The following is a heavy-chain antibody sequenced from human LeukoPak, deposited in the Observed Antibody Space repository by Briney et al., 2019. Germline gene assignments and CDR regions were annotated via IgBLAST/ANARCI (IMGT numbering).Heavy chain of an antibody. CDR3: ATGSSLNY. J-gene: IGHJ4*02. V-gene: IGHV3-64*01. Sequence: GGSLGLSCAASGFTFSSYAMHWVRQAPGKGLEYVSAISSNGGSTYYANSVKGRFTISRDNSKNTLYLQMGSLRAEDMAVYYCATGSSLNYWGQGTLVTVSS. CDR1: GFTFSSYA. D-gene: IGHD2-15*01. CDR2: ISSNGGST.